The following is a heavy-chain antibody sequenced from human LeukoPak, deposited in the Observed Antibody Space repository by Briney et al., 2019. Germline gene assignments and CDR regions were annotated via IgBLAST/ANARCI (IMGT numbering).Heavy chain of an antibody. Sequence: GGSLRLSCLASEFTLSSYIMHWVRQAPRKGLEYVSAISNNGGSTYYADSVKGRFTISRDNAKNSVYLQMISLRPEDTAVYYCARPMVPGVVENFGLDVWGQGTTVIVSS. CDR1: EFTLSSYI. CDR2: ISNNGGST. V-gene: IGHV3-64*04. D-gene: IGHD3-10*01. J-gene: IGHJ6*02. CDR3: ARPMVPGVVENFGLDV.